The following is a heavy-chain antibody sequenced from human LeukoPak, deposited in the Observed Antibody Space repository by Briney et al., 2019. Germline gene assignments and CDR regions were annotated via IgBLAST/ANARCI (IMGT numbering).Heavy chain of an antibody. CDR1: GFTFSSYT. CDR3: APRGMVIDY. D-gene: IGHD2-8*01. Sequence: GGSLKLSCAASGFTFSSYTMNWVRQAPGKGLEWVSYIGSSSSTIYYTDSVKGRFTISRDNAKNSLYLQMDSLRDEDTAVYYCAPRGMVIDYWGQGTLVTVSS. V-gene: IGHV3-48*02. J-gene: IGHJ4*02. CDR2: IGSSSSTI.